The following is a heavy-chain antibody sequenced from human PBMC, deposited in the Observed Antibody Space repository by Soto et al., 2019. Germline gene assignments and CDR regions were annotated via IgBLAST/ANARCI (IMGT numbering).Heavy chain of an antibody. CDR3: AKDLLHTYSYDSSGFFDY. CDR2: ITGSGVTT. CDR1: GFTFSSSW. J-gene: IGHJ4*02. D-gene: IGHD3-22*01. Sequence: GGSLRLSCVVSGFTFSSSWMNWVRQAPGKGLEWVSRITGSGVTTYYANSVKGRFTISRDNSNNTLSLQMNSLRAEDTAVYYCAKDLLHTYSYDSSGFFDYWGQGTLVTVSS. V-gene: IGHV3-23*01.